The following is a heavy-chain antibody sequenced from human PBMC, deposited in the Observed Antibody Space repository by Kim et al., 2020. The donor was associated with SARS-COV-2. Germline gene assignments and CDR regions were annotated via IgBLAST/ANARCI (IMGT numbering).Heavy chain of an antibody. CDR3: ARQVGFRRYNFDS. Sequence: SETLSLTCTVSGGSVSSGDYWWGWIRQTPGKALEWIGSAYRNGNTLYKPSLKSHITASVDMSKNQFSLKMTSVSAADTAVYFCARQVGFRRYNFDSWGKG. CDR2: AYRNGNT. V-gene: IGHV4-39*01. D-gene: IGHD1-26*01. J-gene: IGHJ4*02. CDR1: GGSVSSGDYW.